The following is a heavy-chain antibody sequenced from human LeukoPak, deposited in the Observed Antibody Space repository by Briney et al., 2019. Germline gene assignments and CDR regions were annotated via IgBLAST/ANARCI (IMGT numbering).Heavy chain of an antibody. CDR1: GFTFSSYA. D-gene: IGHD3-22*01. Sequence: GGSLRLSCAASGFTFSSYAMSWVRQAPGKGLEWVSAISGNGGSTYYADSVKGRFTISRDNSKNTLYLQMNSLRAEDTAVYYCAKVDSSGYYSYYFDYWGQGTLVTVSS. V-gene: IGHV3-23*01. J-gene: IGHJ4*02. CDR2: ISGNGGST. CDR3: AKVDSSGYYSYYFDY.